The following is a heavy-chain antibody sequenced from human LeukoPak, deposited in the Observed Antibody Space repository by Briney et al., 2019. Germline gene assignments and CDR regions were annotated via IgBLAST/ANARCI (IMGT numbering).Heavy chain of an antibody. CDR2: IIPIFGTA. CDR1: GGTFSSYA. Sequence: SVKVSFKASGGTFSSYAISWVRQAPGHGLEWMGGIIPIFGTANYAQKFQGRVTITADESTSTAYMELSSLRSEDTAVYYCARGQGYRYGYGDFDYWGQGTLVTVSS. J-gene: IGHJ4*02. D-gene: IGHD5-18*01. CDR3: ARGQGYRYGYGDFDY. V-gene: IGHV1-69*01.